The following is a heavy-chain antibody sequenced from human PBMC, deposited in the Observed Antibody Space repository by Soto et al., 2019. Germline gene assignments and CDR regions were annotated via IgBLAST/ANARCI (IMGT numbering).Heavy chain of an antibody. CDR3: ARKPINDFWSGYPFGMDV. CDR2: MTRSGSSS. CDR1: GFTFSDHY. D-gene: IGHD3-3*01. Sequence: GGSLRLSCAASGFTFSDHYMSWIRQAPGKGLEWISYMTRSGSSSSYADSVKGRFTISRDNAKNSLYLQMNSLRAEDTAVYYCARKPINDFWSGYPFGMDVWGQGTTVTVSS. J-gene: IGHJ6*02. V-gene: IGHV3-11*04.